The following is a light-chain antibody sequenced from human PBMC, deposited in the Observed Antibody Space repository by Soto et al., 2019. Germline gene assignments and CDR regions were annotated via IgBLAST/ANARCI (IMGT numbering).Light chain of an antibody. CDR2: EVS. CDR3: SSVTSINTWV. J-gene: IGLJ3*02. Sequence: QSALTQPASVSGSPGQSITISCTGTSSDVGGYNYVSWYQQHPGKAPKFMIYEVSNRPSGVSNRFFGSKSGNTASLTISGLQTEDEADYYCSSVTSINTWVFGGGTKLTVL. V-gene: IGLV2-14*01. CDR1: SSDVGGYNY.